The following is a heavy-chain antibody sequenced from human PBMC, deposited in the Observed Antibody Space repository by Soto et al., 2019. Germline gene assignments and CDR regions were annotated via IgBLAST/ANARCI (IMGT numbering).Heavy chain of an antibody. D-gene: IGHD3-10*01. CDR2: ITASGGVA. J-gene: IGHJ6*02. CDR1: GFTFSSYA. V-gene: IGHV3-23*01. CDR3: AKAGGSGSYHMDYYYYGMDV. Sequence: GRSLRLSCAASGFTFSSYAMSWVRQTPEKGLEWVSGITASGGVAYYAGPAKGRFTISRDNSKNTLYLQMNSLRAEDTAVYYCAKAGGSGSYHMDYYYYGMDVWGQGTTVTGSS.